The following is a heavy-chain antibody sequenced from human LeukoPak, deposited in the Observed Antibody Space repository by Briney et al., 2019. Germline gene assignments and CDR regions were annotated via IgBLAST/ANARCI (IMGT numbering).Heavy chain of an antibody. Sequence: ASVKVSCKASGYTFTSYAMHWVRQAPGQRLEWMGWINAGNGNTKYSQEFQGRVTITRDTSASTAYMELSSLRSEDTAVYYCARDRGMATISYFDYWGQGTLVTVSS. J-gene: IGHJ4*02. CDR1: GYTFTSYA. CDR3: ARDRGMATISYFDY. CDR2: INAGNGNT. D-gene: IGHD5-24*01. V-gene: IGHV1-3*03.